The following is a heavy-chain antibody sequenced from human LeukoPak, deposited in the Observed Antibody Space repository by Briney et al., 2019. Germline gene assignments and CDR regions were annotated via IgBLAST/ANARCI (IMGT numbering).Heavy chain of an antibody. CDR3: ASPYGSGSYWDAFDI. CDR2: ISYDGSNK. CDR1: GFTFSSYA. D-gene: IGHD3-10*01. V-gene: IGHV3-30-3*01. Sequence: GGPLRLSCAASGFTFSSYAMHWVRQAPGKGLEWVAVISYDGSNKYYADSVKGRFTISRDNSKNTLYLQMNSLRAEDTAVYYCASPYGSGSYWDAFDIWGQGTMVTVCS. J-gene: IGHJ3*02.